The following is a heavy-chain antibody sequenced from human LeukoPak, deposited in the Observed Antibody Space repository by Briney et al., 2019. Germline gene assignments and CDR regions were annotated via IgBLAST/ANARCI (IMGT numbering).Heavy chain of an antibody. CDR2: IYYSGST. Sequence: SQTLSLTCAVSGGSISSSSYYWGWIRQPPGKGLEWIGSIYYSGSTYYNPSLKSRVTISVDTSKNQFSLKLSSVTAADTAVYYYARLDSGGSCYDYWGQGTLVTVSS. J-gene: IGHJ4*02. V-gene: IGHV4-39*01. CDR1: GGSISSSSYY. CDR3: ARLDSGGSCYDY. D-gene: IGHD2-15*01.